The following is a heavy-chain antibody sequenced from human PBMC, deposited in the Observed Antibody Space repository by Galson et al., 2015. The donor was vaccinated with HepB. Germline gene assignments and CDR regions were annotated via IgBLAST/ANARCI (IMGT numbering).Heavy chain of an antibody. CDR2: ISYDGSNK. CDR3: AKDHDSSAYYRPDAFDI. V-gene: IGHV3-30*18. D-gene: IGHD3-22*01. CDR1: GFTFSSYG. Sequence: SLRLSCAASGFTFSSYGMHWVRQAPGKGLEWVAVISYDGSNKYYADSVKGRFTISRDNFKNTLYLQMNSLRAEDAAVYYCAKDHDSSAYYRPDAFDIWGQGTMVTVSS. J-gene: IGHJ3*02.